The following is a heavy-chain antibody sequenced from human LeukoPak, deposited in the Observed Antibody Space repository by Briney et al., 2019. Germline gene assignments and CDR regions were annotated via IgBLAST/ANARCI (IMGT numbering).Heavy chain of an antibody. D-gene: IGHD1-26*01. CDR1: GGSISTYF. CDR2: IYFSGST. J-gene: IGHJ4*02. V-gene: IGHV4-59*08. Sequence: PSETLSLTCTVSGGSISTYFWSWIRRSPGKGLEWIGHIYFSGSTNYNPSLKSRVTISVDTSKNQFSLKLSSVTAADTAVYYCARHKTGGTYPLDYWGQGTLVTVSS. CDR3: ARHKTGGTYPLDY.